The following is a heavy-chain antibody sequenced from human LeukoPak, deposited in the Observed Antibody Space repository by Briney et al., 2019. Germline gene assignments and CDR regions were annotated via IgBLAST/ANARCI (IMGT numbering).Heavy chain of an antibody. CDR2: ISGSGGST. CDR3: AKDKYGGNREYYFDY. D-gene: IGHD4-23*01. J-gene: IGHJ4*02. CDR1: GFTFSSYA. V-gene: IGHV3-23*01. Sequence: PGGSLRLSCAASGFTFSSYAMSWVRQAPGKGLEWVSAISGSGGSTYYADSVKGRFTISRDNSKNTLYLQMNSLRAEGTAVYYCAKDKYGGNREYYFDYWGQGTLVTVSS.